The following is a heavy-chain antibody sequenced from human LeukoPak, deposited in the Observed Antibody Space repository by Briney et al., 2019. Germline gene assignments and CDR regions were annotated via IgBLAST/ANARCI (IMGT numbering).Heavy chain of an antibody. CDR2: MHFTGNT. J-gene: IGHJ3*01. V-gene: IGHV4-59*08. CDR1: RASISSYY. D-gene: IGHD1-14*01. Sequence: PSETLSLTCSVYRASISSYYWSWVRQPPGKGLEWIAYMHFTGNTDSNPSLKSRVTISVDTSRRQFSLQLTSVTAADTAVYYCARHEPGWRGAFDFWGQGTMVTVSS. CDR3: ARHEPGWRGAFDF.